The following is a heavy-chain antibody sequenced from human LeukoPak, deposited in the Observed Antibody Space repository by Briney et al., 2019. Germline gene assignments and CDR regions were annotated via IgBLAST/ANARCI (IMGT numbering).Heavy chain of an antibody. CDR3: AKDWYDFWSGYYPSHYYYYMDV. V-gene: IGHV3-23*01. J-gene: IGHJ6*03. CDR2: ISGSGGST. D-gene: IGHD3-3*01. CDR1: GFTFSSYA. Sequence: GGSLRLSCAASGFTFSSYAMSWVRQAPGKGLEWVSAISGSGGSTYYADSVKGRFTISRDNSKNTLYLQMNSLRAEDTAVYYCAKDWYDFWSGYYPSHYYYYMDVWGKGATVTVSS.